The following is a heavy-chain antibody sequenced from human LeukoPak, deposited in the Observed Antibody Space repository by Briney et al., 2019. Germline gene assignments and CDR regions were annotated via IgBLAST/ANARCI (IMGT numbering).Heavy chain of an antibody. V-gene: IGHV3-33*01. D-gene: IGHD6-13*01. CDR1: GFTFSSYG. J-gene: IGHJ5*02. CDR3: AREVGYSSSWIDP. Sequence: PGGSLRLSCAASGFTFSSYGMHWVRQAPGKGLEWVAVIWYDGSNKYYADSVKGRFTISRDNSKNTLYLQMNSLRAEDTAVYYCAREVGYSSSWIDPWGQGTLVTVSS. CDR2: IWYDGSNK.